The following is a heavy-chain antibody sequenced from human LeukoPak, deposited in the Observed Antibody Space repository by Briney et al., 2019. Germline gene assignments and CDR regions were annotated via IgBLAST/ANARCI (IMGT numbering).Heavy chain of an antibody. V-gene: IGHV3-7*01. J-gene: IGHJ6*02. CDR1: GFTFSSYS. D-gene: IGHD1-14*01. CDR2: IKQDGSEK. Sequence: GGSLRLSCAASGFTFSSYSMNWVRQAPGKGLEWVANIKQDGSEKYYVDSVKGRFTISRDNAKNSLYLQMNSLRAEDTAVYYCARDNHYYGMDVWGQGTTVTVSS. CDR3: ARDNHYYGMDV.